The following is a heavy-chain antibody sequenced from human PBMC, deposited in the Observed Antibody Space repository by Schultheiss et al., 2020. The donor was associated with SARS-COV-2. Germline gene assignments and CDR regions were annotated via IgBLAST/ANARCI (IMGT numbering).Heavy chain of an antibody. J-gene: IGHJ4*02. D-gene: IGHD1-20*01. CDR3: ARDLTGIAH. CDR2: ISYDGTNK. CDR1: GFTFSDYY. V-gene: IGHV3-30*03. Sequence: GGSLRLSCAASGFTFSDYYMSWIRQAPGKGLEWTAVISYDGTNKYYADSVKGRFTISRDNGKNSLYLQMNSLRAEDTAVYYCARDLTGIAHWGQGTLVTVSS.